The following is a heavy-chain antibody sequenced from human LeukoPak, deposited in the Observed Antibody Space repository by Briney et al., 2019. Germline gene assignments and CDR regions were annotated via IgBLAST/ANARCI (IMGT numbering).Heavy chain of an antibody. D-gene: IGHD3-10*02. J-gene: IGHJ6*04. Sequence: GGSLRLSCAVSGFTFSSYEMNWVRQAPAKGLEWVSYISSSGSTIYYADSAKGRFTISRDNAKNSLYLQMNSLRAEDTAVYYCAELGITMIGGVWGKGTTVTISS. CDR1: GFTFSSYE. V-gene: IGHV3-48*03. CDR3: AELGITMIGGV. CDR2: ISSSGSTI.